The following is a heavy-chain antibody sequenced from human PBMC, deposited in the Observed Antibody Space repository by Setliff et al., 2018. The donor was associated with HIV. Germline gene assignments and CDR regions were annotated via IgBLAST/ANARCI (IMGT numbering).Heavy chain of an antibody. CDR1: GFTFSSYS. Sequence: PGGSLRLSCAASGFTFSSYSMNWVRQAPGKGLEWISYITSTGSTIFYADSVKGRFTISRDNSKNTLFLQMNSLRGDDTAIYYCAKAPGWLFLSHYWGQGTLVTVS. CDR2: ITSTGSTI. D-gene: IGHD3-22*01. CDR3: AKAPGWLFLSHY. J-gene: IGHJ4*02. V-gene: IGHV3-48*01.